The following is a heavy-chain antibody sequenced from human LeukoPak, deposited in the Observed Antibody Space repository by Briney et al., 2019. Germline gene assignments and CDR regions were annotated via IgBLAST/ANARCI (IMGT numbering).Heavy chain of an antibody. V-gene: IGHV3-9*01. D-gene: IGHD3-22*01. CDR2: ISWNSGSI. CDR1: GFTFDDYA. Sequence: GGSLRLSCAASGFTFDDYAMHRVRQAPGKGLEWVSGISWNSGSIGYADSVKGRFTISRDNAKNSLYLQMNSLRAEDTAFYYCAKDTGYYYDSSNYFDPWGQGTLVTVSS. CDR3: AKDTGYYYDSSNYFDP. J-gene: IGHJ5*02.